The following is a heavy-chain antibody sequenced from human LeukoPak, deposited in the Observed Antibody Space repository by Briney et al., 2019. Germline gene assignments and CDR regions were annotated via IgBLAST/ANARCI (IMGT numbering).Heavy chain of an antibody. CDR3: ARHDSSGPYNAFDI. Sequence: PSETLSLTCIVSGGSISNYYWSWIRQPPGKGLEWIGYIYYSGSTNYNPSLKSRVTISVDTSKNQFSLKLSSVTAADTAVYYCARHDSSGPYNAFDIWGQGTMVIVSS. D-gene: IGHD3-22*01. V-gene: IGHV4-59*01. CDR1: GGSISNYY. J-gene: IGHJ3*02. CDR2: IYYSGST.